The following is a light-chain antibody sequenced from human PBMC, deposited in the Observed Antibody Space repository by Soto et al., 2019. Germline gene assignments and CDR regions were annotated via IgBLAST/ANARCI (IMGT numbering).Light chain of an antibody. CDR3: CSYAGSSTWV. Sequence: QSVLTQPASVSGSPGQSITISCTGTSSDVGSYNLVSWYQHHPGKAPKLMIYEGSKRPSGVSNRFSGSKSGNTASLTISGIQAEDEADYYCCSYAGSSTWVFGGGTKVTVL. CDR1: SSDVGSYNL. CDR2: EGS. J-gene: IGLJ3*02. V-gene: IGLV2-23*01.